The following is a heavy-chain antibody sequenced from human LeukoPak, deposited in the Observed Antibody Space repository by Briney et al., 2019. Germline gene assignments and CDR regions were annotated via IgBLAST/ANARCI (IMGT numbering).Heavy chain of an antibody. CDR1: GFTFDDYA. CDR3: AKPLSSSWYSPFDY. J-gene: IGHJ4*02. CDR2: ISWNSGSI. Sequence: PGGSLRLSCAASGFTFDDYAMQWVRQAPGKGLEWVSGISWNSGSIGYADSVKGRFAISRDNAKNSLYLQMNSLRAEDTALYYCAKPLSSSWYSPFDYWGQGTLVTVSS. V-gene: IGHV3-9*01. D-gene: IGHD6-13*01.